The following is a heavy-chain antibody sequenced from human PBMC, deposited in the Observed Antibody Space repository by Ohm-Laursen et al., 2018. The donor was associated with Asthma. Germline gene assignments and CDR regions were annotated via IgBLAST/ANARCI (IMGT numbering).Heavy chain of an antibody. V-gene: IGHV3-74*01. D-gene: IGHD5-24*01. J-gene: IGHJ4*02. CDR2: IFPHGRHT. CDR3: ARGSLEGLQ. CDR1: GFTFSDYF. Sequence: SLRLSRAASGFTFSDYFMHWVRQGPGEGLVWISHIFPHGRHTNYADSVKGRFTISRDDAQNTLYLQMNSLRADDTAVYYCARGSLEGLQWGQGTLVTVSS.